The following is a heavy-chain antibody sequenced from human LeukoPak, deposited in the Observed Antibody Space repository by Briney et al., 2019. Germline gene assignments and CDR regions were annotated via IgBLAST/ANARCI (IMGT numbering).Heavy chain of an antibody. J-gene: IGHJ4*02. CDR2: IYYGGST. V-gene: IGHV4-59*01. Sequence: SETLSLTCTASGDSISSYYWSWIRQPPGKGLEWIGYIYYGGSTNYNPSLKSRVTISVDTSKNQFSLKLSSVTAADTAVYYCARNGAAAGTGFGWWGQRTLVTVSS. CDR1: GDSISSYY. D-gene: IGHD6-13*01. CDR3: ARNGAAAGTGFGW.